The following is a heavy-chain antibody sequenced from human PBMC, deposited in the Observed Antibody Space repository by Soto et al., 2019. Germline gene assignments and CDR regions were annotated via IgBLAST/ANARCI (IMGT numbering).Heavy chain of an antibody. CDR2: ISGNSDEI. J-gene: IGHJ4*02. CDR3: VIHRLTTTDD. D-gene: IGHD1-1*01. V-gene: IGHV3-21*01. CDR1: GFTFSLYN. Sequence: EVQLVESGGGLVQPGGSLRLSCVASGFTFSLYNMNWVRQAPGKGPEWVSTISGNSDEIYYADSVRGRFTISRDNAKNSLYLQMHSLRVEDTAVYYCVIHRLTTTDDWGQGTLVTVSS.